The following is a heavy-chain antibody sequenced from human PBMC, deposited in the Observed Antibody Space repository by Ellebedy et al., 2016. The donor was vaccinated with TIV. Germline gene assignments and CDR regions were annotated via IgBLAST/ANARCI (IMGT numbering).Heavy chain of an antibody. CDR2: FDPEDGET. D-gene: IGHD2-2*01. Sequence: ASVKVSCXVSGYTLTELSMHWVRQAPGKGLEWMGGFDPEDGETIYAQKFQGRVTMTEDTSTDTAYMELSSLRSEDTAVYYCATRCSSTSCYDAFDIWGQGTMVTVSS. J-gene: IGHJ3*02. CDR1: GYTLTELS. V-gene: IGHV1-24*01. CDR3: ATRCSSTSCYDAFDI.